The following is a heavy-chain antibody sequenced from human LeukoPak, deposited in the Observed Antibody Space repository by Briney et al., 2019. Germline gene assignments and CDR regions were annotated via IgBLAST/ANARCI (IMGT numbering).Heavy chain of an antibody. CDR2: ISGSGAST. J-gene: IGHJ5*02. V-gene: IGHV3-23*01. CDR1: GFTFSSYA. D-gene: IGHD4-17*01. Sequence: PGGSLRLSCAASGFTFSSYAMTWVRQAPGKGLEWVSTISGSGASTYYADSVKGRFTISRDSSKNTLYLQMNSLRAEDTAVYYCAKGPLRSKNNWFDPRGQGTLVTVSS. CDR3: AKGPLRSKNNWFDP.